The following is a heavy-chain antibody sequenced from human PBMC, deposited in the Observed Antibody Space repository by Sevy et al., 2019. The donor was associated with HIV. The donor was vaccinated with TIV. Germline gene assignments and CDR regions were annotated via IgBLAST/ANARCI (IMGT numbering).Heavy chain of an antibody. CDR2: IYYSGST. CDR3: ARHYYDSSGYYESQTYYFDY. Sequence: SETLSLTCTVSGGSISSSSYYWGWIRQPPGKGLEWIGSIYYSGSTYYNPSLKSRVTISVDTSKNQFSLKLSSVTAAGTAVYYCARHYYDSSGYYESQTYYFDYWGQGTLVTVSS. CDR1: GGSISSSSYY. J-gene: IGHJ4*02. D-gene: IGHD3-22*01. V-gene: IGHV4-39*01.